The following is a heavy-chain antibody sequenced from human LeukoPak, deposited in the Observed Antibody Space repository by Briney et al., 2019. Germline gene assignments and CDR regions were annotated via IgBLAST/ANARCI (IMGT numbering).Heavy chain of an antibody. Sequence: TSETLSLTCAVSGGSISSGGYSWSWIRQPPGKGLEWIVYIYHSGSTYYNPSLKSRVTISVDRSKNQFSLKLSSVTAADTAVYYCARVEQQLGAYNWFDPWGQGTLVTVSS. CDR2: IYHSGST. CDR3: ARVEQQLGAYNWFDP. J-gene: IGHJ5*02. D-gene: IGHD6-13*01. V-gene: IGHV4-30-2*01. CDR1: GGSISSGGYS.